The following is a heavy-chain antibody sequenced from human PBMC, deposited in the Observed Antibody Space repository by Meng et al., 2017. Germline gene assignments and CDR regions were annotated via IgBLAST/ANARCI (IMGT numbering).Heavy chain of an antibody. Sequence: ASVKVSCKASGYTFIDAYVHWVRQAPGQGLEWMGRIIPSRSDANSVQKFQGRVTLTWDTSISTAYMELSSLRSDDTAIYYCARDGGNYDFDYWGQGTLVTVSS. J-gene: IGHJ4*02. CDR2: IIPSRSDA. D-gene: IGHD1-7*01. V-gene: IGHV1-2*06. CDR1: GYTFIDAY. CDR3: ARDGGNYDFDY.